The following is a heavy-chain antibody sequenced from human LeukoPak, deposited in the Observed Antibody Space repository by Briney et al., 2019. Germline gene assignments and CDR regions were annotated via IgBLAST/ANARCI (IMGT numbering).Heavy chain of an antibody. CDR3: ARGGKTRGSYSDY. J-gene: IGHJ4*02. D-gene: IGHD1-26*01. Sequence: GGSLRLSCAASGFTFSSYSMNWVRQAPGKGLEWVSSISSSSSYIYYADSVKGRFTISRDNAKNSLYLQMNSLRAEDTAAYYCARGGKTRGSYSDYWGQGTLVTVSS. CDR1: GFTFSSYS. CDR2: ISSSSSYI. V-gene: IGHV3-21*01.